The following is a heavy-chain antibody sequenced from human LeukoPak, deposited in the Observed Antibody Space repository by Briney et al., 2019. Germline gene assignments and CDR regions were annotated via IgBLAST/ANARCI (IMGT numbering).Heavy chain of an antibody. CDR1: GYTFTSYA. J-gene: IGHJ6*04. Sequence: GASVKVSCKASGYTFTSYAMHWVRQAPGQRLEWMGWINAGNGNTKYSQKFQGRVTITRDTSASTAYMELSSLRSEDTAVYYCARDRQYYDILTGYYVGYYYGMDVWGKGTTVTVSS. CDR2: INAGNGNT. D-gene: IGHD3-9*01. CDR3: ARDRQYYDILTGYYVGYYYGMDV. V-gene: IGHV1-3*01.